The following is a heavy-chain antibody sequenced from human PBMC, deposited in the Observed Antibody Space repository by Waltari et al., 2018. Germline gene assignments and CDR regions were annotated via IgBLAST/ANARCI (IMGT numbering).Heavy chain of an antibody. D-gene: IGHD3-10*01. CDR1: GFTFSSYE. CDR3: AREQFYNSGIQGSAFDY. V-gene: IGHV3-48*03. CDR2: IGRSGDIM. J-gene: IGHJ4*02. Sequence: EVQLVESGGGLIQPGGSLRLSCAASGFTFSSYEVPWFRQAPGKGLEWVSYIGRSGDIMFFADSVRGRFTISRDNAKNSLYLQMNSLRVEDTAVYYCAREQFYNSGIQGSAFDYWGQGTLVTVSS.